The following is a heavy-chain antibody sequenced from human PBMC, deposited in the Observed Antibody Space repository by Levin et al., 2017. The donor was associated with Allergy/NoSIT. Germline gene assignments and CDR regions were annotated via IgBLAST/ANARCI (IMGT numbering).Heavy chain of an antibody. V-gene: IGHV3-23*01. D-gene: IGHD6-19*01. J-gene: IGHJ4*02. CDR3: ARESQYGVAGTFGR. CDR1: GFTFSNFA. CDR2: IGGGGRST. Sequence: GGSLRLSCAASGFTFSNFAMSWDRQAPGKGLEWVSSIGGGGRSTYYAGSVKGRFTISRDNSKNTLYMQMNSLRVEDTAMYYCARESQYGVAGTFGRWGQGTLVTVSS.